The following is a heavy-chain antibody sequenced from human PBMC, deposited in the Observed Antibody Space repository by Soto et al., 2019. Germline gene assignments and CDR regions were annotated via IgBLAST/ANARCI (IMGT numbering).Heavy chain of an antibody. CDR1: GGSITTYY. J-gene: IGHJ4*02. Sequence: PSETLSLTCSVSGGSITTYYWSWLRQPPGKGLEWIGYIHYEGSTNYNPSLKSRVTILVDTSQNQFSLKLTSVTAEDTAVYYCTTGAGIAVADGWDYFDYWGQGTLVTVSS. D-gene: IGHD6-19*01. CDR2: IHYEGST. CDR3: TTGAGIAVADGWDYFDY. V-gene: IGHV4-59*01.